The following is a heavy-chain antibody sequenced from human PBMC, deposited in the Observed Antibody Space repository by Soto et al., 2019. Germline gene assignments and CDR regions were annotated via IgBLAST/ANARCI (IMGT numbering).Heavy chain of an antibody. D-gene: IGHD1-26*01. CDR3: APHLSPPHLVPNGMDV. CDR2: IYPGDSDT. V-gene: IGHV5-51*01. J-gene: IGHJ6*02. CDR1: GYSFTSYW. Sequence: GESLKISWKGSGYSFTSYWIGWVRQMPGKGLEWMGIIYPGDSDTSSSPSFQGQVTISAVQSLSTPYLRWSSLQASHTAMYSSAPHLSPPHLVPNGMDVWGQGTTVTVSS.